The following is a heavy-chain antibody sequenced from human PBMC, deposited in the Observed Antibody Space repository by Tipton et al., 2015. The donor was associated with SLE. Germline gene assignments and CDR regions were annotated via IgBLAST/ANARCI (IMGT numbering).Heavy chain of an antibody. CDR2: IYDSENT. D-gene: IGHD5-18*01. V-gene: IGHV4-59*12. Sequence: LRLSCTVSGGSIRSYYWSWIRQAPGKGLEWIGYIYDSENTNYNPSLKSRVTISVDTSKNQFSLKLSSVTAADTAVYYCTRLPLWANWFDPWGQGTLVTVFS. CDR3: TRLPLWANWFDP. CDR1: GGSIRSYY. J-gene: IGHJ5*02.